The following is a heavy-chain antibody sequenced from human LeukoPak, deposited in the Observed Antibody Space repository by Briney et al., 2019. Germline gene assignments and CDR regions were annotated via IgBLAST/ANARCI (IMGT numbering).Heavy chain of an antibody. J-gene: IGHJ3*02. CDR3: AKSFPGRYFDWLLRIHDAFDI. V-gene: IGHV1-8*01. D-gene: IGHD3-9*01. CDR1: GYTFTSYD. Sequence: ASVKVSCKASGYTFTSYDINWVRQATGQGLEWMGWMNPNSGNTGYAQKFQGRVTMTRNTSISTAYMELSSLRSEDTAVYYCAKSFPGRYFDWLLRIHDAFDIWGQGTMVTVSS. CDR2: MNPNSGNT.